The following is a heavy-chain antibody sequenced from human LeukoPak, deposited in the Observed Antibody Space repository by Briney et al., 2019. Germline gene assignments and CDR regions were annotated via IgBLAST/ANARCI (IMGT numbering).Heavy chain of an antibody. V-gene: IGHV4-59*01. CDR1: GGSISSYY. Sequence: SETLSLTCTVSGGSISSYYWSWIRQPPGKGLEWIGYIYYSGSTNYNPSLKSRVTISVGTSKNQFSLKLSSVTPADTAVYYCARGEMITFGGVIVISTFDIWGQGTMVTVS. CDR3: ARGEMITFGGVIVISTFDI. D-gene: IGHD3-16*02. CDR2: IYYSGST. J-gene: IGHJ3*02.